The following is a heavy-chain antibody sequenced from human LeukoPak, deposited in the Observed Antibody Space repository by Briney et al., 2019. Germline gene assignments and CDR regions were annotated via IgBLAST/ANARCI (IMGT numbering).Heavy chain of an antibody. CDR2: IYTSGST. J-gene: IGHJ4*02. Sequence: TPSQTLSLTCTVSGGSISSGRYYWSWIRQPAGKGLEWIGRIYTSGSTNYNPSLKSRVTISVDTSKNQFSLKLSSATAADTAVYYCARDRYSYGLFDYWGQGTLVTVSS. V-gene: IGHV4-61*02. D-gene: IGHD5-18*01. CDR1: GGSISSGRYY. CDR3: ARDRYSYGLFDY.